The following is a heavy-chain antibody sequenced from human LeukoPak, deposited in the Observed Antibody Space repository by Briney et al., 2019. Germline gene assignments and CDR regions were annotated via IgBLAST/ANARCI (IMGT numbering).Heavy chain of an antibody. J-gene: IGHJ4*02. Sequence: PGGSLRLSCAASGFTFRSYGMSWVRQAPGKGLEWVSAISGSGSATYYADSVKGRFTISRDNSKNTLYLQMNSLRAEDTAVYYCARSPEVPGNWGQGTLVTVSS. V-gene: IGHV3-23*01. CDR2: ISGSGSAT. CDR3: ARSPEVPGN. D-gene: IGHD2-2*01. CDR1: GFTFRSYG.